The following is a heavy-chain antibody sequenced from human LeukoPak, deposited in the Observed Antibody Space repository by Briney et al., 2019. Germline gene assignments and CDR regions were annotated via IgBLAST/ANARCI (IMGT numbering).Heavy chain of an antibody. CDR3: ARDLYGQWPPPPGSPYDAFDI. CDR2: IYYSGST. CDR1: GGSISSYY. J-gene: IGHJ3*02. Sequence: SSETLSLTCTVSGGSISSYYWSWIRQPPGKGLEWIGYIYYSGSTNYNPSLKSRVTMSVDTSKNQFSLKLSSVTAADTAVYYCARDLYGQWPPPPGSPYDAFDIWGQGTMVTVSS. D-gene: IGHD6-19*01. V-gene: IGHV4-59*12.